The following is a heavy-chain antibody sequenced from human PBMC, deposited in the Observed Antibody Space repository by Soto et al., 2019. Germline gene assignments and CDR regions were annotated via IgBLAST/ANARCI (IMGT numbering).Heavy chain of an antibody. CDR1: GFTFSSYS. J-gene: IGHJ6*02. Sequence: GGSLRLSCAASGFTFSSYSMNWVRQAPGKGLEWVSSISGDSSYIVHADSLKGRFTISRDNAKNSLYLQMNSLRAEDTAVYYCARDLLVWATNGVNYYYGMDVWGQGTTVTVSS. CDR3: ARDLLVWATNGVNYYYGMDV. D-gene: IGHD2-8*01. V-gene: IGHV3-21*01. CDR2: ISGDSSYI.